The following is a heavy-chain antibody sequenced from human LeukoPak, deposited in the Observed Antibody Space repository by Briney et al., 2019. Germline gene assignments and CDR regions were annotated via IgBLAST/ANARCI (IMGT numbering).Heavy chain of an antibody. Sequence: ASVKVSCKASGGTFSSYAISWVQQAPGQGLEWMGGIIPIFGTANYAQKFQGRVTITTDESTSTAYMELSSLRSEDTAVYYCARDGYYDYVWGSYRTNWFDPWGQGTLVTVSS. J-gene: IGHJ5*02. CDR2: IIPIFGTA. D-gene: IGHD3-16*02. V-gene: IGHV1-69*05. CDR1: GGTFSSYA. CDR3: ARDGYYDYVWGSYRTNWFDP.